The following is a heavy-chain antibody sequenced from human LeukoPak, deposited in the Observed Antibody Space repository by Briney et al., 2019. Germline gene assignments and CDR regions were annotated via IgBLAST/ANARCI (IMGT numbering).Heavy chain of an antibody. CDR2: IYYSGST. V-gene: IGHV4-59*01. CDR3: ARLSGSEDY. CDR1: GDSISSYY. Sequence: PSETLSLTCTVSGDSISSYYWSWIRQPPGKGLEWIGYIYYSGSTNYNPSLKSRVTISVDTSKNQFSLKLSSVTAADTAVYYCARLSGSEDYWGQGTLVTVSS. D-gene: IGHD1-26*01. J-gene: IGHJ4*02.